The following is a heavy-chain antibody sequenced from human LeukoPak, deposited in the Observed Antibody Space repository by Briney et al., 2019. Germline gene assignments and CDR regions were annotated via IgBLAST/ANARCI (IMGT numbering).Heavy chain of an antibody. Sequence: GGSLRLSCAASGFTFNNYGMTWVRQAPGKGLEWVSYISSSRSTIYYADSVKGRFTISRDNAKNSLYLQMNSLRAEDTAVYYCARDGPWIQLSSPRAFDIWGQGTMVTVSS. D-gene: IGHD5-18*01. V-gene: IGHV3-48*01. CDR1: GFTFNNYG. J-gene: IGHJ3*02. CDR3: ARDGPWIQLSSPRAFDI. CDR2: ISSSRSTI.